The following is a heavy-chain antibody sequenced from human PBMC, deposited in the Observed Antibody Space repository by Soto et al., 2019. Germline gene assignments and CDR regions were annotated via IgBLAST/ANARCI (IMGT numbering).Heavy chain of an antibody. Sequence: EVQVVESGGGLVQPGGSLRLSCAASGFTFTSYWMTWVRQAPGRGLERVANINKDGSEKSYVDSVKGRFTISRDNAKSSLYLQMNSLRADDTAVYYCGREIASRLWGKGTTVIVPS. CDR1: GFTFTSYW. CDR2: INKDGSEK. J-gene: IGHJ6*04. CDR3: GREIASRL. V-gene: IGHV3-7*01. D-gene: IGHD2-21*01.